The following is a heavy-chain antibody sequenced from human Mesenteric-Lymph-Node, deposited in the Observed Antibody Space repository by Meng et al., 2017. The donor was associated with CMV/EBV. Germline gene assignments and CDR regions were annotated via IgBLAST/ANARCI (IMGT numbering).Heavy chain of an antibody. J-gene: IGHJ5*02. Sequence: SETLSLTCAVYGESFSDYYWGWIRQPPGKGLEWIGSIYYSGSTYYNPSLKSRVTISVDTSKNQFSLKLSSVTAADTAFYHCARGWDFDVSGGWWFAPWGQGTLVTVSS. V-gene: IGHV4-38-2*01. CDR3: ARGWDFDVSGGWWFAP. CDR1: GESFSDYY. CDR2: IYYSGST. D-gene: IGHD3-3*01.